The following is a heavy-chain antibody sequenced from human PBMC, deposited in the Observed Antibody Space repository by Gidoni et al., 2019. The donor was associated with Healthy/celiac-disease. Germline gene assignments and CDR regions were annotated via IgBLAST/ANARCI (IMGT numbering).Heavy chain of an antibody. CDR2: IYYSGST. CDR1: GGSISSSSYY. D-gene: IGHD5-18*01. Sequence: QLQLQESGPGLVKPSETLSLTCTVSGGSISSSSYYWGWIRQPPGKGLEWIGSIYYSGSTYYNPSLKSRVTISVDTSKNQFSLKLSSVTAADTAVYYCARICPTRGYSYGAFFDYWGQGTLVTVSS. CDR3: ARICPTRGYSYGAFFDY. V-gene: IGHV4-39*07. J-gene: IGHJ4*02.